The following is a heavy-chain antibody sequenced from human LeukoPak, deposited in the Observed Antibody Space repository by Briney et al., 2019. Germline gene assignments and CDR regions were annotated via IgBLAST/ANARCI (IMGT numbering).Heavy chain of an antibody. CDR2: TSYDGSNK. Sequence: PGRSLRPSCAASGFTFSSYAMHWVRQAPGKELEWVAATSYDGSNKYYADSVKGRFTISRDNSKNTLYLQMNSLRAEDTAVYYCARDKDCSGGSCYSNWFDPWGQGTLVTVSS. V-gene: IGHV3-30*04. D-gene: IGHD2-15*01. J-gene: IGHJ5*02. CDR1: GFTFSSYA. CDR3: ARDKDCSGGSCYSNWFDP.